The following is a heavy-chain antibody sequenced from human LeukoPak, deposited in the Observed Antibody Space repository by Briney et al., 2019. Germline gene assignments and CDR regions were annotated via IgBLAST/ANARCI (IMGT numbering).Heavy chain of an antibody. Sequence: ASVKVSCKASGYTFTSYDINWVRQATGQGLEWMGWMNPNSGNTGYAQKFQGRVTMTRNTSTSTAYMELSSLRSEDTAVYYCARGAYYDFWSGYYFDWYGMDVWGQGTTVTVSS. V-gene: IGHV1-8*01. CDR1: GYTFTSYD. CDR3: ARGAYYDFWSGYYFDWYGMDV. CDR2: MNPNSGNT. J-gene: IGHJ6*02. D-gene: IGHD3-3*01.